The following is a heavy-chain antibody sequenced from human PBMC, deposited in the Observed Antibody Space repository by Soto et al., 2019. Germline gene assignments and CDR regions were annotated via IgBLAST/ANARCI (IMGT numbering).Heavy chain of an antibody. V-gene: IGHV3-23*01. CDR3: AKEKELLWFGELLYYDY. CDR1: GFTFSSYA. Sequence: PRGSLRLSCAASGFTFSSYAMSWVRQAPGKGLEWVSAISGSGGSTYYADSVKGRFTISRDNSKNTLYLQMNSLRAEDTAVYYCAKEKELLWFGELLYYDYWGQGTLVTVSS. J-gene: IGHJ4*02. D-gene: IGHD3-10*01. CDR2: ISGSGGST.